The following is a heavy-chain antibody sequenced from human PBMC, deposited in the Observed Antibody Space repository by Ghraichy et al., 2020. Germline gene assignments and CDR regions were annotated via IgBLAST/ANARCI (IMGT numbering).Heavy chain of an antibody. Sequence: SETLSLTCAVYGGSFSGYYWSWIRQPPGKGLEWIGEINHSGSPNYNPSLKSRVIISVDTSKNQISLNLSSVAAADTAVYSCARQTFIGTVNFLGQGTLVTVSS. V-gene: IGHV4-34*01. J-gene: IGHJ4*02. CDR3: ARQTFIGTVNF. CDR2: INHSGSP. CDR1: GGSFSGYY. D-gene: IGHD1-1*01.